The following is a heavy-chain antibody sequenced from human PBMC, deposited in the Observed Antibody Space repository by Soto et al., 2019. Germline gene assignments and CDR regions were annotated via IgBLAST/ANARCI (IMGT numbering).Heavy chain of an antibody. CDR1: GFTFSSYG. Sequence: QVQLVESGGGVVQPGRSLRLSCAASGFTFSSYGMYWVRQAPGKGLEWVAVISDDGSNKYYADSVKGRFTISRDNSKNTPYLQLNSLRVEDTAVYYCAKDQTHAFDIWGQGTVVTVSS. CDR2: ISDDGSNK. J-gene: IGHJ3*02. CDR3: AKDQTHAFDI. V-gene: IGHV3-30*18.